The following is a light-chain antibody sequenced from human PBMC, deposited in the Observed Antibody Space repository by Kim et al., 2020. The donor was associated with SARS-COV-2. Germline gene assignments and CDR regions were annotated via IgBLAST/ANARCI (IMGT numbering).Light chain of an antibody. CDR2: AAS. CDR3: QQSHTAPLLS. V-gene: IGKV1-39*01. CDR1: QSIGTY. Sequence: DIQMTQSPSSLAASVGDRVIIACRASQSIGTYLNWYQHKSWKAPKLLIYAASSLQSGVPSRFSGSGSGTDFTLTISSLQPEDFATYYCQQSHTAPLLSFGGGTKVDIK. J-gene: IGKJ4*01.